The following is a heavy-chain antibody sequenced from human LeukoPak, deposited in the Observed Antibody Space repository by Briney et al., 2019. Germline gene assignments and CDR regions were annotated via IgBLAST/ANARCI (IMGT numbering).Heavy chain of an antibody. D-gene: IGHD3-10*01. V-gene: IGHV4-31*03. CDR3: ARSGWVRGAPRY. Sequence: SEALSLTCTVSGGSISRRVYYLSWIRQHPGKGVEWVGYIYYIGSTYYNPSLNSRVTISVDTSNNQFSLKLSAVTAADTAVYYCARSGWVRGAPRYWGQGTLVTVSS. J-gene: IGHJ4*02. CDR2: IYYIGST. CDR1: GGSISRRVYY.